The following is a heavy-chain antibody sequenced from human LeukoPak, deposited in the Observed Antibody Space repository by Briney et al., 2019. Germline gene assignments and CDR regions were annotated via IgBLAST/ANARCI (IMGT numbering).Heavy chain of an antibody. D-gene: IGHD3-10*01. J-gene: IGHJ4*02. CDR2: IYHSGNT. CDR1: GGSISSGGYS. Sequence: SETLSLTRAVSGGSISSGGYSWSWIRQPPGKGLEWIGYIYHSGNTYYNPSLKDRVTMSIDMSKNQFSLKVKSVTAADTAVYYCVRATANGSGRAYDHWAQGNLVPVSS. CDR3: VRATANGSGRAYDH. V-gene: IGHV4-30-2*01.